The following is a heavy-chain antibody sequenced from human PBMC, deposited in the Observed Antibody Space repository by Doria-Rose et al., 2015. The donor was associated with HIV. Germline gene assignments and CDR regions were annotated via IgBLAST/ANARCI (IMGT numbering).Heavy chain of an antibody. CDR1: GVSLSSPGMG. CDR2: ILPDDER. CDR3: ARIKSSRWYHKYYFDF. V-gene: IGHV2-26*01. J-gene: IGHJ4*02. Sequence: QESGPVLVKPTETLTLTCTVSGVSLSSPGMGVSWIRQPPGKALEWLANILPDDERSYKTSLKSRLTISRCTSKSQVVLTMTDMDPVDTATYYCARIKSSRWYHKYYFDFWGQGTLVIVSA. D-gene: IGHD6-13*01.